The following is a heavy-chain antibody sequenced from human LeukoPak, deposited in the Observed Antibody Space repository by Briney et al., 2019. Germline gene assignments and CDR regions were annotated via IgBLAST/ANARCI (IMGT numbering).Heavy chain of an antibody. J-gene: IGHJ5*02. Sequence: GGSLRLSCAASGFTFDDYAMHWVRHAPGMGLEWVSGISWNSGSIGYADSVKGRFTISRDNAKNSLYLQMNSLRAEDTALYYCAKPGHTAMVSPSWFDPWGQGTLVTVSS. V-gene: IGHV3-9*01. D-gene: IGHD5-18*01. CDR3: AKPGHTAMVSPSWFDP. CDR2: ISWNSGSI. CDR1: GFTFDDYA.